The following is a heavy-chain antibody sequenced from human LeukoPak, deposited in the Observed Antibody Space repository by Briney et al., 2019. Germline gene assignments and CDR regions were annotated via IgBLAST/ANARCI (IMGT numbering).Heavy chain of an antibody. J-gene: IGHJ5*02. V-gene: IGHV3-7*01. D-gene: IGHD2-2*01. CDR1: GFTFSSYW. Sequence: PGGSLRLSCAASGFTFSSYWMSWVRQAPGKGLEWVANIKQDGSEKYYVDSVKGRFTISRDNAKNSLYLQMNCLRAEDTAVYYCARAVVVVPAATDWFDPWGQGTLVTVSS. CDR3: ARAVVVVPAATDWFDP. CDR2: IKQDGSEK.